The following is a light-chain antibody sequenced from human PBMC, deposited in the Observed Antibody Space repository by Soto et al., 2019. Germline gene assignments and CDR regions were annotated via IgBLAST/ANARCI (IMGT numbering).Light chain of an antibody. CDR1: SNDIGGYNY. J-gene: IGLJ2*01. CDR3: SSYTSSSTLL. V-gene: IGLV2-14*01. CDR2: DVS. Sequence: QSALTQPASVSGSPGQSITFSCTGTSNDIGGYNYVSWYQQHPGKAPKLMIFDVSNRPSGVSYRFSGSKSGNTASLTISGXXXXXXXDYYCSSYTSSSTLLFGGGTKLTVL.